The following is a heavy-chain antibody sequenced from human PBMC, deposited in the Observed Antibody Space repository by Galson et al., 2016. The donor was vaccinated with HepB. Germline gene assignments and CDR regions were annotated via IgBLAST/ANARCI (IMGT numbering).Heavy chain of an antibody. D-gene: IGHD2-21*02. CDR2: ISSSSTYI. J-gene: IGHJ4*01. CDR3: ARGCNGDCSGEDY. CDR1: GFTFSSYT. Sequence: SLRLSCAASGFTFSSYTMEWVRQAPGKGLEWVSSISSSSTYIYHADSLKGRFTISRDNAKNSLFLKMNSLRNEDTAVYYCARGCNGDCSGEDYWGHGTLVTVSS. V-gene: IGHV3-21*01.